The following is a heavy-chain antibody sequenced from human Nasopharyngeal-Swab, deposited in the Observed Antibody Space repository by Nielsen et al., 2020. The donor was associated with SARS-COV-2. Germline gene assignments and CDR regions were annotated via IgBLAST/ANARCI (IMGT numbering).Heavy chain of an antibody. V-gene: IGHV4-39*07. CDR2: IYYSGST. Sequence: WIRQPGKGLEWIGSIYYSGSTYYNPSLKSRVTISVDTSKNQFSLKLSSVTAADTAVYYCARAEPYDFWSGYMPFYGMDVWGQGTTVTVSS. J-gene: IGHJ6*02. CDR3: ARAEPYDFWSGYMPFYGMDV. D-gene: IGHD3-3*01.